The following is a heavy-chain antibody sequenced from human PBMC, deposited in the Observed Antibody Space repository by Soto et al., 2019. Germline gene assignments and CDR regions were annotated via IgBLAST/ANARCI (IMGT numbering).Heavy chain of an antibody. CDR1: GGSISSYY. D-gene: IGHD5-12*01. CDR3: ARRGMEYSGYDWGDSGYYYYCMDV. V-gene: IGHV4-59*08. J-gene: IGHJ6*03. CDR2: IYYSGST. Sequence: PSETLSLTCTVSGGSISSYYWSWIRQPPGKGLEWIGYIYYSGSTNYNPSLKSRVTISVDTSKNQFSLKLSSVTAADTAVYYCARRGMEYSGYDWGDSGYYYYCMDVWGKGTTVTVSS.